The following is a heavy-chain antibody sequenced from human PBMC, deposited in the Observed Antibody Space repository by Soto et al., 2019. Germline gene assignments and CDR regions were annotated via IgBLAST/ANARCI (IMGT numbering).Heavy chain of an antibody. V-gene: IGHV4-61*01. CDR2: IYYSGST. D-gene: IGHD2-8*01. CDR1: GGSVSSDSYY. J-gene: IGHJ6*02. Sequence: QVQLQESGPGLVKPSETLSLTCTVSGGSVSSDSYYWSWIRQPPGKGLEWIGYIYYSGSTNYNPSLKSRVTISVDTSKNQFSLKLSSVTAADTAVYYCARGANLDGHYYYGMDVWGQGTTVTVSS. CDR3: ARGANLDGHYYYGMDV.